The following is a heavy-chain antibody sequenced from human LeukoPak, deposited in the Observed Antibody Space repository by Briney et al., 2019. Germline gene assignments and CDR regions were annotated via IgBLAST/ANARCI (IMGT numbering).Heavy chain of an antibody. CDR3: ARGGTTVTARVYFDY. Sequence: GGSLRLSCAASGFTFSTYWMSCVRQAPGKGLEWVANIKQDGSEKNYVDSVLGRFTISRDNAENSLYLQMNSLRAEDTAVYYCARGGTTVTARVYFDYWRQGTLVTVSS. J-gene: IGHJ4*02. CDR1: GFTFSTYW. V-gene: IGHV3-7*01. D-gene: IGHD4-11*01. CDR2: IKQDGSEK.